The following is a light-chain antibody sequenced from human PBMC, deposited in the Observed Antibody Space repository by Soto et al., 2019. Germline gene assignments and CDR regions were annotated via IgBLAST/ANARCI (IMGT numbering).Light chain of an antibody. CDR1: NSNIGRYS. V-gene: IGLV1-44*01. J-gene: IGLJ3*02. Sequence: QSALTQPPSLSGTPGQRVTISCSGSNSNIGRYSVNWYQHFPGTAPKILIYSDDERPSGVPDRFSGSKSGTLASLAIRGLQSEDEAEYYCAAWDDNLNGPLFGGGTKLTVL. CDR3: AAWDDNLNGPL. CDR2: SDD.